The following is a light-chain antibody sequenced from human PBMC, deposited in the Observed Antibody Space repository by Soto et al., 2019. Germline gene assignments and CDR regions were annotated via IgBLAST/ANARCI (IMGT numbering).Light chain of an antibody. CDR3: QQSYSTPIT. CDR2: DAS. Sequence: DIQVTQSPSTLDASVGDRVTFTCRASQSISSWLAWYQQKPGKAPKIIRYDASTLQSGVPSRFSGSGSGTDFTLTISSLKPEAFETYFCQQSYSTPITFGQGTRLEIK. CDR1: QSISSW. V-gene: IGKV1-39*01. J-gene: IGKJ5*01.